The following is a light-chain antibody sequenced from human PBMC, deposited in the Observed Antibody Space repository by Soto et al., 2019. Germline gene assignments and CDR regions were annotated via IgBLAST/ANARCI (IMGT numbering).Light chain of an antibody. CDR3: QQYNNLPPTWT. J-gene: IGKJ1*01. Sequence: EIVMTQSPPTLSVSPGQRATLSCRSSQSVMSNVAWYQQKPGQAPRLLIYGASNRATGIPARFSGSGSGTEFTLTISSLQSEDFAVYYCQQYNNLPPTWTFGQGTKVEIK. CDR2: GAS. V-gene: IGKV3-15*01. CDR1: QSVMSN.